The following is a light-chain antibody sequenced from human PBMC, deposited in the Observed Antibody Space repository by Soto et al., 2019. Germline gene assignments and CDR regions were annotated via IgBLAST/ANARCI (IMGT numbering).Light chain of an antibody. V-gene: IGKV3-15*01. CDR3: QQSYNTTWP. CDR2: GAS. J-gene: IGKJ1*01. CDR1: QSVSSN. Sequence: EIVMTQSAATLSVSPGERATFSCRASQSVSSNLAWYQQKPGQAPRLLIYGASIRATGIPARFSGSGSETDFTLTISSLQPEDFATYSCQQSYNTTWPFGQGTKVDI.